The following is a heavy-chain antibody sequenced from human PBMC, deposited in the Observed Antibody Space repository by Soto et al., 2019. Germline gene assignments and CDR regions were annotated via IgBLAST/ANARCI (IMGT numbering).Heavy chain of an antibody. CDR1: GYGFTSYA. D-gene: IGHD1-26*01. V-gene: IGHV1-18*04. Sequence: QIHLVQSGAEVKEPGASVKVSCKTSGYGFTSYAINWVRQAPGQGLEWMGWLTGYDGNTIYAQNFQGRVTVTTDRSTDTAYMELRSLRFDDSAIYYCVTVVGAVPYWGQGTLVTVSS. CDR3: VTVVGAVPY. CDR2: LTGYDGNT. J-gene: IGHJ4*02.